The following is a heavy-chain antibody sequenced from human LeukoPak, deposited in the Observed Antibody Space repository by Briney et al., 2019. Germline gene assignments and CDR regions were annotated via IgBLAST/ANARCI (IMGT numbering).Heavy chain of an antibody. CDR2: INAGGGNT. CDR3: AEIRYGGDVFDM. D-gene: IGHD4-23*01. V-gene: IGHV3-23*01. Sequence: GGSLRLSCAASGFTFNMYAMAWVRQAPGKGLEWVSGINAGGGNTYYADSVKGRFTVSRDNSKNSLYLQMNSLRVEDTAIYYCAEIRYGGDVFDMWGQGTMVTVSS. CDR1: GFTFNMYA. J-gene: IGHJ3*02.